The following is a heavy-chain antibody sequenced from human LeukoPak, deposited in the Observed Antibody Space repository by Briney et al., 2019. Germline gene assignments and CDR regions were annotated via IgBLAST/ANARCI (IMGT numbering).Heavy chain of an antibody. D-gene: IGHD6-13*01. CDR2: INHSGST. CDR3: ARRPSKIAAAGAAAFDI. V-gene: IGHV4-34*01. CDR1: GGSFSGYY. Sequence: IPSETLSLTCAVYGGSFSGYYWSWIRQPPGKGLEWIGEINHSGSTNYNPSLKSRVTISVDTSKNQFSLKLSSVTAADTAVYYCARRPSKIAAAGAAAFDIWGQGTMVTVSS. J-gene: IGHJ3*02.